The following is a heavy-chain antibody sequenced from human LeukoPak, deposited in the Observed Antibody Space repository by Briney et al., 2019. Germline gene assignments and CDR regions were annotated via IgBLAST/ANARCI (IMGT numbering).Heavy chain of an antibody. V-gene: IGHV4-59*01. J-gene: IGHJ6*03. CDR1: GGSISSYC. CDR3: ARDRGGYYGSGSYRYYYYYMDV. D-gene: IGHD3-10*01. Sequence: SETLSPTCTVSGGSISSYCWSWIRQPPGKGLEWIGYIYYSGSTNYNPSLKSRVTISVDTSKNQFSLKLSSVTAADTAVYYCARDRGGYYGSGSYRYYYYYMDVWGKGTTVTVSS. CDR2: IYYSGST.